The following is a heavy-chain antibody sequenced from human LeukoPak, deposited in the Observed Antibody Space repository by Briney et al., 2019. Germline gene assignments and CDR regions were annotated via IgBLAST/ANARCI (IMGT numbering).Heavy chain of an antibody. Sequence: ASVKVSCKASGYTFTGYYMHWVRQAPGQGLEWMARINPNSGGTNYAQKFQGRVTMTRDTSISTAYMELSRLRSDDTAVYYCARGGVLMVYAESWFDPWGQGTLVTVSS. CDR3: ARGGVLMVYAESWFDP. V-gene: IGHV1-2*06. D-gene: IGHD2-8*01. CDR1: GYTFTGYY. J-gene: IGHJ5*02. CDR2: INPNSGGT.